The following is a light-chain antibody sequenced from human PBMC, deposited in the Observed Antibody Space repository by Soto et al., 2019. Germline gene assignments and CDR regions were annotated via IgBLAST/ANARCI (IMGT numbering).Light chain of an antibody. J-gene: IGKJ1*01. CDR2: GAS. Sequence: QLTQSPSALSASVGDRVTITCLASQGISSNLVWYQQKPGRAPKLLIFGASTLQSGVPSRFSGSGSGTDFTLTISSLQPEDFATYFCQKLNAYPPWTFRQGTKVDIK. CDR3: QKLNAYPPWT. V-gene: IGKV1-9*01. CDR1: QGISSN.